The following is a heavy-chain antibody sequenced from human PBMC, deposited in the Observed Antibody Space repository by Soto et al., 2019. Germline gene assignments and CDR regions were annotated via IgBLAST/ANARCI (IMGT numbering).Heavy chain of an antibody. CDR3: ALGSSSSLYSLNY. CDR2: INWDGDFL. CDR1: GITFDDFA. V-gene: IGHV3-9*01. D-gene: IGHD6-6*01. J-gene: IGHJ4*02. Sequence: EVQLVESGGGLVQPGRSLRLSCAASGITFDDFAMHWVRQAPGKGLEWVSGINWDGDFLDYVDSVKGRLTISRDKAKNSLYLQMSSLRREDTALYFCALGSSSSLYSLNYWGQGTLVTVSS.